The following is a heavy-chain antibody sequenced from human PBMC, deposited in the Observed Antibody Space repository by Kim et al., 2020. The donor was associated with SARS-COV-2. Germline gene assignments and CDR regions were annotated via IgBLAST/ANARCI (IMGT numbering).Heavy chain of an antibody. Sequence: SETLSLTCTVSGGSISSGGYYWSWIRQHPGKGLEWLGYIYYSGSTYYNPSLKSRVTISVDTSKNQFSLKLSSVTAADTAVYYCARDRKAAAAGISPSYYYYYGMAVWVQGTTVNVSS. J-gene: IGHJ6*02. CDR1: GGSISSGGYY. CDR2: IYYSGST. CDR3: ARDRKAAAAGISPSYYYYYGMAV. D-gene: IGHD6-13*01. V-gene: IGHV4-31*03.